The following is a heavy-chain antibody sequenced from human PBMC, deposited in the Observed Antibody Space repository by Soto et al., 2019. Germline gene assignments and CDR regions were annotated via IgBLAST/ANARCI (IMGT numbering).Heavy chain of an antibody. CDR3: TTSNYDSSGYYTYYYYGMDV. V-gene: IGHV3-15*01. CDR1: GFTFSNAW. D-gene: IGHD3-22*01. J-gene: IGHJ6*02. Sequence: ESGGGLVKPGGSLRLSCAASGFTFSNAWMSWVRQAPGKGLEWVGRIKSKTDGGTTDYAAPVKGRFTISRDDSKNTLYLQMNSLKTEDTAVYYCTTSNYDSSGYYTYYYYGMDVWGQGTTVTVSS. CDR2: IKSKTDGGTT.